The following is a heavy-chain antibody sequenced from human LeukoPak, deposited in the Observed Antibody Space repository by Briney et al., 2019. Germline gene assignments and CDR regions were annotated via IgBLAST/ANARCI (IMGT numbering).Heavy chain of an antibody. CDR1: GYTFTGYY. J-gene: IGHJ6*03. Sequence: GTSVKVSCKASGYTFTGYYMHWVRQAPGQGLEWMGWINPNSGGTNYAQKFQGRVTMTRDTSISTAYMELSRLRSDDTAVYYCARGMSTVTTVTYYYYYMDVWGKGTTVTVSS. D-gene: IGHD4-17*01. CDR2: INPNSGGT. V-gene: IGHV1-2*02. CDR3: ARGMSTVTTVTYYYYYMDV.